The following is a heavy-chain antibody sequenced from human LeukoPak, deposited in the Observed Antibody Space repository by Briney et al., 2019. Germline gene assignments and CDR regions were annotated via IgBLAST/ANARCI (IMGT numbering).Heavy chain of an antibody. V-gene: IGHV3-33*01. J-gene: IGHJ4*02. D-gene: IGHD1-26*01. CDR2: IWYDGSSQ. Sequence: GRSLRLSCAASGFTFSSYGMNWVRQAPGKGLEWVAVIWYDGSSQYYADTVKGRFTISRDNSNNTLFLQMNSLRAEDTAVYYCARDDRGSYSTNAIDYWGQGTLVTASS. CDR1: GFTFSSYG. CDR3: ARDDRGSYSTNAIDY.